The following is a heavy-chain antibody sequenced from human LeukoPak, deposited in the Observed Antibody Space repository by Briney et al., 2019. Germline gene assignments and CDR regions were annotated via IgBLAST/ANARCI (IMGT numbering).Heavy chain of an antibody. J-gene: IGHJ2*01. CDR1: GYTFTSYY. CDR3: ARVRSGRQLDWYFDL. V-gene: IGHV1-46*01. Sequence: ASVKVSCKASGYTFTSYYMHWVRQAPGQGLEWMGIINPSGGSTSYAQKFQGRVTMTRDTSSSTVYMELSSLRSEDTAVYYCARVRSGRQLDWYFDLWGRGTLVTVSS. D-gene: IGHD6-6*01. CDR2: INPSGGST.